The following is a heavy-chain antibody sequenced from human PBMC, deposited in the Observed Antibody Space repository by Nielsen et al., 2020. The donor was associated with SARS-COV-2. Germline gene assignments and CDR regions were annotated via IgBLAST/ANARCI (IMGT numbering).Heavy chain of an antibody. V-gene: IGHV4-59*01. CDR3: AMGFDP. Sequence: GSLRLSCAASGFTFSSYGMHWIRQPPGKGLEWIGYIYYSGSTNYNPSLKSRVTISVDTSKNQFSLKLSSVTAADTAVYYCAMGFDPWGQGTLVTVSS. CDR2: IYYSGST. J-gene: IGHJ5*02. CDR1: GFTFSSYG.